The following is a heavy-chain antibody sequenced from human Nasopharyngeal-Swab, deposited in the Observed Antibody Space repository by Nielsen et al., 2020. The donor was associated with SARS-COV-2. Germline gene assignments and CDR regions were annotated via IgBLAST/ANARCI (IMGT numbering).Heavy chain of an antibody. CDR2: IIPIFGTA. CDR3: ARDRYDILTGYYPPPYYGMDV. D-gene: IGHD3-9*01. Sequence: SVKVPCKASGGTFSSYAISWVRQAPGQGLEWMGGIIPIFGTANYAQKFQGRVTITADESTSTAYMELSSLRSEDTAVYYCARDRYDILTGYYPPPYYGMDVWSQGTTVTVSS. CDR1: GGTFSSYA. V-gene: IGHV1-69*13. J-gene: IGHJ6*02.